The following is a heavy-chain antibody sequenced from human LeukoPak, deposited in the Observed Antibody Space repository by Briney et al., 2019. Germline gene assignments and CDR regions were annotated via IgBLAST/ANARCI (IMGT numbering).Heavy chain of an antibody. D-gene: IGHD3-22*01. V-gene: IGHV3-21*01. CDR1: GFTFSSYS. J-gene: IGHJ6*03. CDR2: ISSSSYI. CDR3: ARDWSYPGPGSGCMDV. Sequence: KSGGSLRLSCAASGFTFSSYSMNWVRQAPGKGLEWASSISSSSYIYYADSVKGRFTISRDNAKNSLYLQMNSLRAEDTAVYYCARDWSYPGPGSGCMDVWGKGTTVTVSS.